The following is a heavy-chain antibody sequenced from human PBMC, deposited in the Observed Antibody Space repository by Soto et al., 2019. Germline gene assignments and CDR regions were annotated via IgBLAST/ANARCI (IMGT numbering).Heavy chain of an antibody. Sequence: EVQLLESGGGLVQPGGSLRLSCAASGFIFSEYTMRWIRQAPGKGPEWVSSITGGGGTYYADSVKGRFTISRDTSKNTLYLQINSLRPEDTAVYYCAKGGGITSRYFQHWGQGTLVTVSS. CDR3: AKGGGITSRYFQH. D-gene: IGHD2-2*01. J-gene: IGHJ1*01. CDR2: ITGGGGT. V-gene: IGHV3-23*01. CDR1: GFIFSEYT.